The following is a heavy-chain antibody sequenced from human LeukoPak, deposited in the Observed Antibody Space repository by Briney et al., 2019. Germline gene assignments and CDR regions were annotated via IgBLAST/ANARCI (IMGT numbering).Heavy chain of an antibody. Sequence: ASVKVSCKTSGYTFTELSTQWVRQAPGKGLEWMGGFDPEEGETIYAQKFQGRATMTADTSTDTAYMELSSLRSEDTVVYYCARAGQYSSSWYNWFDPWGQGTLVTVSS. CDR1: GYTFTELS. CDR3: ARAGQYSSSWYNWFDP. V-gene: IGHV1-24*01. CDR2: FDPEEGET. D-gene: IGHD6-13*01. J-gene: IGHJ5*02.